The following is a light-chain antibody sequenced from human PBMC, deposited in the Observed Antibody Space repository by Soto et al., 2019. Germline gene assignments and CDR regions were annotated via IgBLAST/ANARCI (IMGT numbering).Light chain of an antibody. V-gene: IGLV2-11*01. J-gene: IGLJ3*02. CDR1: SSDVGGYNY. Sequence: QSVLTQPRSVSGSPGQSVTISCTGTSSDVGGYNYVSWYQQHPGKAPKLMIYDVSKRPSGVPDRFSGSKSGNTASLTISGLQADDEADYSCCSYAGSYTWVFGGGTKLTVL. CDR3: CSYAGSYTWV. CDR2: DVS.